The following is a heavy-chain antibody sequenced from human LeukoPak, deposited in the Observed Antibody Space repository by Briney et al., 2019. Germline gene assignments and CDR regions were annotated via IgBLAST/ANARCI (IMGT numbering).Heavy chain of an antibody. CDR1: GFTFSSYG. D-gene: IGHD3-3*01. CDR2: IRYDGSNK. CDR3: ARIKEVIPIFGSKRGSWYFDL. Sequence: GGSLRLSCAASGFTFSSYGMHWVRQAPGKGLEWVAFIRYDGSNKYYADSVKGRFTISRDNSKNTLYRQMNSLRAEDTAVYYCARIKEVIPIFGSKRGSWYFDLWGRGTLVTVSS. J-gene: IGHJ2*01. V-gene: IGHV3-30*02.